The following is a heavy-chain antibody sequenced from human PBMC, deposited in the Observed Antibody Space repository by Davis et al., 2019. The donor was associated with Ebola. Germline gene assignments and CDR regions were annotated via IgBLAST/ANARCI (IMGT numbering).Heavy chain of an antibody. J-gene: IGHJ4*02. V-gene: IGHV4-34*01. D-gene: IGHD1-1*01. CDR1: GGSISSYY. CDR3: ARGLYPWELDY. Sequence: SETLSLTCTVSGGSISSYYWSWIRQPPGTGLEWIGEINHSGSTNYNPSLKSRVTISVDTSKNQFSLKLSSVTAADTAVYYCARGLYPWELDYWGQGTLVTVSS. CDR2: INHSGST.